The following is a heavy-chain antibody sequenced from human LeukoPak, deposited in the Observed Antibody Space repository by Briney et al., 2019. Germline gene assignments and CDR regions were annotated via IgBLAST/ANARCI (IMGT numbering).Heavy chain of an antibody. Sequence: SETLSLTCTVSGGSISSSHYYWGWIRQAPAKGLWWIGTIYYSGTTYHNPSLESRATISEDTSKNQFSLTLRSVTAADTAVYYCARQISDYYYYYIDVWGKGTTVTVSS. CDR2: IYYSGTT. CDR1: GGSISSSHYY. V-gene: IGHV4-39*01. J-gene: IGHJ6*03. CDR3: ARQISDYYYYYIDV. D-gene: IGHD3-10*01.